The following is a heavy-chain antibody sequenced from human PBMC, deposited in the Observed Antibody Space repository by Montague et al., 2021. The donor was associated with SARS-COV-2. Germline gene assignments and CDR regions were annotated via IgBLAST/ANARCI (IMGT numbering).Heavy chain of an antibody. J-gene: IGHJ6*03. V-gene: IGHV4-34*01. Sequence: SETLSLTRAVHGGSFSTYSWNWIRQPPGKGLGWIGEIHHGGSTNYNPSLKSRVTISADTSKNQFSLKLTSVAAADTAVYYCARLGDGVVPSPILGVGPYYSYYYMDVWGKGTTATVSS. D-gene: IGHD3-10*01. CDR2: IHHGGST. CDR3: ARLGDGVVPSPILGVGPYYSYYYMDV. CDR1: GGSFSTYS.